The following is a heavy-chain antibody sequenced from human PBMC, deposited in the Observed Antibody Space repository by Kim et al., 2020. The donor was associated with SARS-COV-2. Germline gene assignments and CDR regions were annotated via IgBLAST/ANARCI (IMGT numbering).Heavy chain of an antibody. CDR1: GFTFSSYG. CDR2: ISYDGSNK. D-gene: IGHD3-10*01. V-gene: IGHV3-30*18. J-gene: IGHJ4*02. Sequence: GGSLRLSCAASGFTFSSYGMHWVRQAPGKGLEWVAVISYDGSNKYYADSVKGRFTISRDNSKNTLYLQMNSLRAEDTAVYYCAKDQMVRGVHQAPFDYWGQGTLVTVSS. CDR3: AKDQMVRGVHQAPFDY.